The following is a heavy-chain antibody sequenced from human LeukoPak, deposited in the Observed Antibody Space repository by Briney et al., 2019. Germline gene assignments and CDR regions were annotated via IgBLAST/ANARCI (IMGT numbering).Heavy chain of an antibody. J-gene: IGHJ4*02. CDR2: INHSGST. CDR1: GGSISSYY. D-gene: IGHD3-10*01. V-gene: IGHV4-34*01. Sequence: SETLSLTCTVSGGSISSYYWSWIRQPPGKGLEWIGEINHSGSTNYNPSLKSRVTISVDTSKNQFSLKLSSVTAADTAVYYCARLSPPPYGSGSSWFERDPYYFDYWGQGTLVTVSS. CDR3: ARLSPPPYGSGSSWFERDPYYFDY.